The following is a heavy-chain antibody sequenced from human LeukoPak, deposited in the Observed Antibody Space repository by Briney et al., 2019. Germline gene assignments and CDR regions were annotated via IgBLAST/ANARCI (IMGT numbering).Heavy chain of an antibody. D-gene: IGHD6-19*01. J-gene: IGHJ4*02. CDR3: AKGLYSSGWYYFDY. V-gene: IGHV3-23*01. CDR1: GFTFSSYA. CDR2: ISGSGGST. Sequence: GGSLRLSYAASGFTFSSYAMSWVRQAPGKGLEWVSAISGSGGSTYYADSVKGRFTISRDNSKNTLYLQMNSLRAEDTAVYYCAKGLYSSGWYYFDYWGQGTLVTVSS.